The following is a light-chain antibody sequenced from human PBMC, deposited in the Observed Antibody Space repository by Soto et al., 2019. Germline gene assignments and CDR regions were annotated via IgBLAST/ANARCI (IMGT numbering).Light chain of an antibody. CDR1: QSISNN. CDR2: AAS. Sequence: DIQMTQSPSSLSASVEDRVIITCRASQSISNNLNWYQQKPGKAPKLLIFAASSLQSGVPSRFSGSRSGPDFTLTSISRQPEYFATYYCQQSYSSPPTFGQGTKVEIK. CDR3: QQSYSSPPT. V-gene: IGKV1-39*01. J-gene: IGKJ1*01.